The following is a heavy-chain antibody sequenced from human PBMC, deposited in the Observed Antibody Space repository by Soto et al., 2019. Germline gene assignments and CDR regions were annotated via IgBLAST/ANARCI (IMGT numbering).Heavy chain of an antibody. CDR3: ARVGDGKDAFDI. Sequence: EVQLVESGGGLVQPGVSLRLSCAASGFTVSSNYMSWVRQAPGKGLEWVEVMYSGGSTFYAESVEGRFTTSRHNSGNMLSLQMNSLRVDDTSVYYCARVGDGKDAFDIWGQGPRVTLSP. J-gene: IGHJ3*02. V-gene: IGHV3-53*04. CDR1: GFTVSSNY. CDR2: MYSGGST. D-gene: IGHD3-3*01.